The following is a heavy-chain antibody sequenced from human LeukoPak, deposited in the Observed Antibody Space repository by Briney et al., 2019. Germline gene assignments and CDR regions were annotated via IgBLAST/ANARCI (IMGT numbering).Heavy chain of an antibody. V-gene: IGHV1-18*01. D-gene: IGHD3-10*01. J-gene: IGHJ5*02. Sequence: GASVKVSCKASGYTFTSYGISWVRQAPGQGIEWMGRISAYNGNRNYAQKLQGRVTTTTDTSTSTAYMELRSLRSDDTAVYYCARNLNGGLLWFGELLADENWFDPWGQGTLVTVSS. CDR2: ISAYNGNR. CDR1: GYTFTSYG. CDR3: ARNLNGGLLWFGELLADENWFDP.